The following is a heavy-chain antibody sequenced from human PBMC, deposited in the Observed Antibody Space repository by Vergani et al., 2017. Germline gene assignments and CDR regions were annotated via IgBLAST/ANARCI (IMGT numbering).Heavy chain of an antibody. CDR2: IGYDGRIK. J-gene: IGHJ4*02. Sequence: QVQLVETGGGVVQPGGSLRLYCATSGFSFNTYGAHWVRQAPGKGLEWVAFIGYDGRIKYNVDSVKGRFTISRDNSKNTLYLQMNSLRAEDTAVYYCARDVEDFYSSSPDYWGQGTLVTVSS. CDR3: ARDVEDFYSSSPDY. CDR1: GFSFNTYG. V-gene: IGHV3-30*02. D-gene: IGHD6-13*01.